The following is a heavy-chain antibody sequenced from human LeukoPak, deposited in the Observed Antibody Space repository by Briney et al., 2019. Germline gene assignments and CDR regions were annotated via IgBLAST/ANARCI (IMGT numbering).Heavy chain of an antibody. Sequence: SETLSLTCTVYGDSISSSSYYWGWIRQPPGKGLEWIGTISYTESTYYNPSPKSRVTISVDTSKTQFSLKVTSVTAADTAVYYCARQGGYYDSSGLNPNWFDPWGQGTLVTVSS. CDR1: GDSISSSSYY. CDR3: ARQGGYYDSSGLNPNWFDP. V-gene: IGHV4-39*01. D-gene: IGHD3-22*01. J-gene: IGHJ5*02. CDR2: ISYTEST.